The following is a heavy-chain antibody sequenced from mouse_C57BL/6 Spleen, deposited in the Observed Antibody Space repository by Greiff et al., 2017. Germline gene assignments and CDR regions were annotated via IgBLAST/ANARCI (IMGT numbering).Heavy chain of an antibody. V-gene: IGHV1-62-2*01. Sequence: VQLQESGAELVKPGASVKLSCKASGYTFTEYTIHWVKQRSGQGLEWIGWFYPGSGSIKYNEKFKDKATLTADKSSSTVYMELSRLTSDDYAVYFCARHEEDYYGSTVRYFDVWGTGTTVTVSS. CDR3: ARHEEDYYGSTVRYFDV. D-gene: IGHD1-1*01. CDR1: GYTFTEYT. CDR2: FYPGSGSI. J-gene: IGHJ1*03.